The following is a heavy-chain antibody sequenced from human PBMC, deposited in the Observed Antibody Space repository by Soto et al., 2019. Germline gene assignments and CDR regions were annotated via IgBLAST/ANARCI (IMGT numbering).Heavy chain of an antibody. CDR2: IYYSGST. CDR3: ARRVLRWKNYYYYYGMDV. J-gene: IGHJ6*02. Sequence: SETLSLTCTVSGGSISSSSYYWGWIRQPPGKGLEWIGSIYYSGSTYYNPSLKSRVTISVDTSKNQFSLKLSSVTAADTAVYYCARRVLRWKNYYYYYGMDVWGQGTTVTVSS. V-gene: IGHV4-39*01. D-gene: IGHD4-17*01. CDR1: GGSISSSSYY.